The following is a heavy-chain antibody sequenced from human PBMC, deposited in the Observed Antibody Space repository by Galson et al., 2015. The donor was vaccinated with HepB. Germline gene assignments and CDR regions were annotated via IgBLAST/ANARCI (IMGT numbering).Heavy chain of an antibody. CDR2: VKSTVDGGTS. V-gene: IGHV3-15*01. CDR3: ATEVGEGDYDFWGTYYEAHRFIDH. CDR1: GFTFSDAW. J-gene: IGHJ4*02. D-gene: IGHD3-3*01. Sequence: SLRLSCAASGFTFSDAWMSWVRQTPGQGLEWVGRVKSTVDGGTSDYSAPVKGRVTISREDSKNTLYLQMNSLKTEDTAVYYCATEVGEGDYDFWGTYYEAHRFIDHWGQGSLVTVSS.